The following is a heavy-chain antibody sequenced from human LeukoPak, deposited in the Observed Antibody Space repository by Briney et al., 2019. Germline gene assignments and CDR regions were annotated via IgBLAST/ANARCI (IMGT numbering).Heavy chain of an antibody. Sequence: SETLSLTCTVSGGSISSYYWSWIRQPAGKGLEWIGRIYTSGSTNYNPSLKSRVAVSVDTSKNQFSLKLSSVTAADTAVYYCARENRYYDILTGYLYYFDYWGQGTLVTVSS. CDR1: GGSISSYY. CDR2: IYTSGST. V-gene: IGHV4-4*07. CDR3: ARENRYYDILTGYLYYFDY. D-gene: IGHD3-9*01. J-gene: IGHJ4*02.